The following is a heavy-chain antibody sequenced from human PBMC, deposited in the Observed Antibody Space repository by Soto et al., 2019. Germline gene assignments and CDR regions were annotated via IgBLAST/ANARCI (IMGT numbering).Heavy chain of an antibody. D-gene: IGHD6-13*01. J-gene: IGHJ4*02. Sequence: PSETLSLTCAVSGGSITSYYWSWIRQAPGKGLEWIGYIYHSGSTDYNPSLKSRVTMSLDTSKNQVSLRLTSVTAADTAVYYCAAAPRYWGQGTWVTVSS. CDR3: AAAPRY. CDR1: GGSITSYY. CDR2: IYHSGST. V-gene: IGHV4-59*01.